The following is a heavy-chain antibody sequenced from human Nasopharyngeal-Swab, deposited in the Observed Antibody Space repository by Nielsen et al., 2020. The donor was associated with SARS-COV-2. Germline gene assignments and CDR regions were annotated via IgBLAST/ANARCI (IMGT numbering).Heavy chain of an antibody. D-gene: IGHD6-19*01. V-gene: IGHV4-34*12. CDR1: GGSFSGYS. Sequence: SETLSLTCAVYGGSFSGYSWIWVRQPPGKGLEWIGQIIHSGSTNYNPSPKSRVTTTADTSKNQLSLKVNSVTAADTAVYYCARISGWYWLDPWGQGTLVTVSS. J-gene: IGHJ5*02. CDR2: IIHSGST. CDR3: ARISGWYWLDP.